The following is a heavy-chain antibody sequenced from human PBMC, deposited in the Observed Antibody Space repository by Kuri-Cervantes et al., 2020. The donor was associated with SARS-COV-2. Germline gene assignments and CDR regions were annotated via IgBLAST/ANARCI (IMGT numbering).Heavy chain of an antibody. CDR1: GFTFGDYV. J-gene: IGHJ3*02. CDR3: AKDLLGLYYYDSSGYHEHDAFDI. Sequence: GESLKISCTTSGFTFGDYVMSWVRQAPGKGLERISYISSSGTTTYYADSVKGRFTISRDNSKNTLYLQMNSLRAEDTAVYYCAKDLLGLYYYDSSGYHEHDAFDIWGQGTMVTVSS. CDR2: ISSSGTTT. V-gene: IGHV3-23*01. D-gene: IGHD3-22*01.